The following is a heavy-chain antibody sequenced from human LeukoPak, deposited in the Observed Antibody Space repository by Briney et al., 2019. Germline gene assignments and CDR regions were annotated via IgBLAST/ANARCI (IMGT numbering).Heavy chain of an antibody. Sequence: SETLSLTCTVSGGAVSSGTYYWSWIRQPPGKGLEWTGYIYYSGGTNYSPSLKSRVTISADTSKNQFSLRLNSVTAADTAVYYCARSGYDFGLFWDWGAGTLVTVSS. D-gene: IGHD5-12*01. J-gene: IGHJ4*02. CDR3: ARSGYDFGLFWD. V-gene: IGHV4-61*01. CDR1: GGAVSSGTYY. CDR2: IYYSGGT.